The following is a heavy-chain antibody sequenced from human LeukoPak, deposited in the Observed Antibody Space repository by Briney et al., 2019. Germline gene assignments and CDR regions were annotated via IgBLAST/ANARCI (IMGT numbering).Heavy chain of an antibody. CDR2: IYPGDSDT. D-gene: IGHD3-10*01. J-gene: IGHJ4*02. CDR3: ARSSYYDGSGSYSDY. Sequence: GESLKISCKGSGYSFNSYWIGWVRQMPGKGLEWMGIIYPGDSDTRYSPSFQGQVTISADKSISSAYVQWSSLKASDTAMYYCARSSYYDGSGSYSDYWGQGTLVTVSS. CDR1: GYSFNSYW. V-gene: IGHV5-51*01.